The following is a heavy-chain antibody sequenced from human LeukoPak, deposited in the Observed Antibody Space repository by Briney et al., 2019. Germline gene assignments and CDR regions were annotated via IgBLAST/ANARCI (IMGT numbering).Heavy chain of an antibody. Sequence: GGSLRLSCAVSGFTFSRYWMSWVRQAPGKGLEWVASIKQDGSEKYYVDSVKGRFTISRDNAKNSLYLQMNSLRAEDTAVYYCARGSSRPPNAFDIWGQGTMVTVSS. CDR3: ARGSSRPPNAFDI. V-gene: IGHV3-7*01. J-gene: IGHJ3*02. CDR2: IKQDGSEK. CDR1: GFTFSRYW. D-gene: IGHD6-6*01.